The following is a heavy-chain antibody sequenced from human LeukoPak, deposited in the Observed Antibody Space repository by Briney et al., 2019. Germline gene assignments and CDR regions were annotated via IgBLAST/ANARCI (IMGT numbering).Heavy chain of an antibody. Sequence: PGGSLRLSCAASGFTFSSYAMSWVRQAPGKGLEWVSAISGSGGSTYYADSVKGRFTISRDNSKNTLYLQMNSLRAEDTAVYYCAKHLGMIVVVSTTYFDYWGQGTLVTVSS. CDR3: AKHLGMIVVVSTTYFDY. D-gene: IGHD3-22*01. V-gene: IGHV3-23*01. J-gene: IGHJ4*02. CDR2: ISGSGGST. CDR1: GFTFSSYA.